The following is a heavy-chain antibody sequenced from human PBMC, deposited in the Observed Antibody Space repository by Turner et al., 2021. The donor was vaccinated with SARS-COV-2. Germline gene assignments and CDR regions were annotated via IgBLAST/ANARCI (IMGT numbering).Heavy chain of an antibody. CDR2: ITSSDT. Sequence: EVQLGESGGGLVKPGGSLRLSCAASGFTFSSYSMNWVRQGPGKGLEWVSSITSSDTYYADSVNGRFTISRDNAKNSLYLKMNSLRAEDTAVYYCVNARSCDSWGQGILVTVSS. J-gene: IGHJ4*02. V-gene: IGHV3-21*01. CDR3: VNARSCDS. CDR1: GFTFSSYS. D-gene: IGHD3-10*01.